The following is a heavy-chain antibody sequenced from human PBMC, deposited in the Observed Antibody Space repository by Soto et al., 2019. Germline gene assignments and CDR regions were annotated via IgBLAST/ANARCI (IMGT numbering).Heavy chain of an antibody. CDR1: GGTFISYT. Sequence: QVQLVQSGAEVKKPGSSVKVSCKASGGTFISYTITWVRQAPGQGLEWMGGIIPVFGTTNYAQKFQGRVTITADESTSSAYMELSGLTSEDTAVYYCARDPAYYDSSGDAFDIWGQGTMVTVSS. J-gene: IGHJ3*02. CDR2: IIPVFGTT. V-gene: IGHV1-69*01. CDR3: ARDPAYYDSSGDAFDI. D-gene: IGHD3-22*01.